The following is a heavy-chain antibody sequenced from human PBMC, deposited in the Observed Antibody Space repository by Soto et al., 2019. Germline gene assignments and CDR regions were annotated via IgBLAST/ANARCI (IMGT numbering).Heavy chain of an antibody. Sequence: ASVKVSSKASGYTFTSYAMHWVRQAPGQRLEWMGWINAGNGNTKYSQKFQGRVTITRDTSASTAYMELSSLRSEDTAVYYCARGGEDPALPYYYGMDVWGQGTTVTVSS. V-gene: IGHV1-3*01. J-gene: IGHJ6*02. CDR2: INAGNGNT. CDR1: GYTFTSYA. D-gene: IGHD3-10*01. CDR3: ARGGEDPALPYYYGMDV.